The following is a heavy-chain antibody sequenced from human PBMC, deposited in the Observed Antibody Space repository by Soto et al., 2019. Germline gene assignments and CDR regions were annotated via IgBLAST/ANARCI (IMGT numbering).Heavy chain of an antibody. J-gene: IGHJ4*02. D-gene: IGHD4-17*01. Sequence: SETLSLTCAVYGGSFSGYYWSWIRQPPGKGLEWIGEINHSGSTNYNPSLKSRVTISVDTSKNQFSLKLSSVTAADTAVYYCARGSNTVTIKFDYWGQGTLVTVSS. CDR1: GGSFSGYY. V-gene: IGHV4-34*01. CDR3: ARGSNTVTIKFDY. CDR2: INHSGST.